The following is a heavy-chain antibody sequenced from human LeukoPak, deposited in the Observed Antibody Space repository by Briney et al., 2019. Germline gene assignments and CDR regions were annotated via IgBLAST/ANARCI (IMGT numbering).Heavy chain of an antibody. CDR3: TTESSGRSNY. Sequence: GGSLRLSCAASGFSFTNAWMSWVRQAPGEGLEWVGRIKSKTGGGTRDYAARVKGRFTISRDDSKNTVFLQMNSLKTEDTAVYYCTTESSGRSNYWGQGTLVTVSS. CDR1: GFSFTNAW. J-gene: IGHJ4*02. CDR2: IKSKTGGGTR. D-gene: IGHD6-19*01. V-gene: IGHV3-15*01.